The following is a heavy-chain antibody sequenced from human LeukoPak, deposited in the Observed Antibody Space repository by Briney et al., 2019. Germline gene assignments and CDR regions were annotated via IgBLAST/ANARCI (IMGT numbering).Heavy chain of an antibody. Sequence: TSETLSLTCTVSGGSISSYYWSWIRQPPGQGLEWIGYSYYSGSTNYNPTLKSRVTISVYTSKNQFSLKLSSVTAADTAVYYRSRETIRGFDPWGQGTLVTVSS. D-gene: IGHD1/OR15-1a*01. CDR3: SRETIRGFDP. CDR1: GGSISSYY. CDR2: SYYSGST. J-gene: IGHJ5*02. V-gene: IGHV4-59*01.